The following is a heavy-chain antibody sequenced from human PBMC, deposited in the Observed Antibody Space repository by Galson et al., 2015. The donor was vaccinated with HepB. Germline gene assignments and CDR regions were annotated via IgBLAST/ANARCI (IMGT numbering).Heavy chain of an antibody. D-gene: IGHD3-9*01. J-gene: IGHJ4*02. Sequence: SVKVSCKASGGTFSSYTISWVRQAPGQGLEWMGGFDPEDGETIYAQKFQGRVTMTEDTSTDTAYMELSSLRSEDTAVYYCATDGGKDYDILTGYYNVLGGVGGMNYWGQGTLVTVSS. CDR3: ATDGGKDYDILTGYYNVLGGVGGMNY. CDR1: GGTFSSYT. V-gene: IGHV1-24*01. CDR2: FDPEDGET.